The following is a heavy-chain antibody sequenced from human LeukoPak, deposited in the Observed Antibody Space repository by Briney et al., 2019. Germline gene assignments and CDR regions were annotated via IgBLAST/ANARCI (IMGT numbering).Heavy chain of an antibody. CDR3: ASWALAAAGSPPAVAGTGQDY. D-gene: IGHD6-13*01. J-gene: IGHJ4*02. CDR1: GGSIRSYY. CDR2: MYYTGST. Sequence: SETLSLTCTVSGGSIRSYYWTWIRQPPGKGLEWIGYMYYTGSTKYNPSLKSRVSISVDTSKNQFSLTLTSVTAADTAVYYCASWALAAAGSPPAVAGTGQDYWGQGTLVTVSS. V-gene: IGHV4-59*01.